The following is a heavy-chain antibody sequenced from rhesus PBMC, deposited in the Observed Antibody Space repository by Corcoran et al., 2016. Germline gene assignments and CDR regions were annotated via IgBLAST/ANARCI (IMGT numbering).Heavy chain of an antibody. J-gene: IGHJ4*01. CDR2: IYGNSART. CDR1: GGSISDSYY. Sequence: QVQLQESGPAVVKPSETLSLTCAVSGGSISDSYYWNWIRPPPGKGLAWIGNIYGNSARTYYNPPLRSLFTMSKATSKNHFFLKLSAVTAADTAVYYCARVRSGWDYWGQGVLVTVSS. D-gene: IGHD6-31*01. CDR3: ARVRSGWDY. V-gene: IGHV4S9*01.